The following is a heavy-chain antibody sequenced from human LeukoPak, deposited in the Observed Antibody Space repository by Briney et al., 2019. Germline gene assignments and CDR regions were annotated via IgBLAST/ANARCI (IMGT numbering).Heavy chain of an antibody. Sequence: ASVKVSCKVSGYTLTELSMHWVRQAPGKGLEWMGGFDPEDDETIYAQKFQGRVTMTEDTSTDTVYMELSSLRSEDTAVYYCATGYCSGGSCYYYYYGMDVWGQGTTVTVSS. J-gene: IGHJ6*02. D-gene: IGHD2-15*01. V-gene: IGHV1-24*01. CDR2: FDPEDDET. CDR1: GYTLTELS. CDR3: ATGYCSGGSCYYYYYGMDV.